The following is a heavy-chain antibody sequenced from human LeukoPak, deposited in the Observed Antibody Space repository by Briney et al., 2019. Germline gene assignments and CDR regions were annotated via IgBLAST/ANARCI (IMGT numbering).Heavy chain of an antibody. CDR2: ISSSSSYI. Sequence: GGSLRLSCAASGFTFSSYSMNWVRQAPGKGREWVSSISSSSSYIYYADSVKGRFTISRDNAKNSLYLQMNSLRAEDTAVYYCARDSSLAYCGGDCYYFDYWGQGTLVTVSS. V-gene: IGHV3-21*01. CDR1: GFTFSSYS. D-gene: IGHD2-21*02. J-gene: IGHJ4*02. CDR3: ARDSSLAYCGGDCYYFDY.